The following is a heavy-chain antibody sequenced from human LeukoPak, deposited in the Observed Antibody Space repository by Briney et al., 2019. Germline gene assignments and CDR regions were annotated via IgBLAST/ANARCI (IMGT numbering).Heavy chain of an antibody. D-gene: IGHD1-26*01. Sequence: GGSLRLACAASGFTFSNAWMSWVRQAPGKGLEWVGRIKSKTDGGTTDYAAPVKGRFTTSRDDSQNTLYLQMNSLKTEDTAVYYCTTGAPRAYSGSYSNCWGQGTLVTVSS. CDR1: GFTFSNAW. CDR2: IKSKTDGGTT. J-gene: IGHJ4*02. V-gene: IGHV3-15*01. CDR3: TTGAPRAYSGSYSNC.